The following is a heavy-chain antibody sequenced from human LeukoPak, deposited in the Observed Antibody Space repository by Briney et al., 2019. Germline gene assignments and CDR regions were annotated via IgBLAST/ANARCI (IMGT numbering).Heavy chain of an antibody. CDR1: GYTFTSYG. J-gene: IGHJ4*02. CDR2: ISAYNGNT. D-gene: IGHD3-10*01. Sequence: WASVKVSCKASGYTFTSYGISWVRQAPGQGLEWMGWISAYNGNTNYAQKLQGRVTMTTDTSTSTAYMELRSLRSDDTAVYYCARRTGLGELFPPSNFDYWGQGTLVTVSS. CDR3: ARRTGLGELFPPSNFDY. V-gene: IGHV1-18*01.